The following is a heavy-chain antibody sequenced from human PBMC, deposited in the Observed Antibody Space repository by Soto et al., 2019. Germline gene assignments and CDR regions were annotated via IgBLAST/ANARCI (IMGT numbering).Heavy chain of an antibody. Sequence: SETLSLTCAVYGESFSGYYWNWIRQPPGKGQEWIGEIIHSGSTYYNPSLKSRVTISVDTSKNQFSLKLSSVTAADTAVYYCARLRGGREYSGYDLPQVFSPTFDYWGQGTLVTVSS. CDR1: GESFSGYY. CDR2: IIHSGST. J-gene: IGHJ4*02. V-gene: IGHV4-34*12. CDR3: ARLRGGREYSGYDLPQVFSPTFDY. D-gene: IGHD5-12*01.